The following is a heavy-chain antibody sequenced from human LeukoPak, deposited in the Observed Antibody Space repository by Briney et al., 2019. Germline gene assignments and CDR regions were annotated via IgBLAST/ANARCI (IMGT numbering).Heavy chain of an antibody. V-gene: IGHV1-69*04. CDR3: ARFGELSYYFDY. Sequence: SVKVSCKASGGTFSNYAISWVRQAPGQGLEWMGRIIPILGIANYAQKFQGRVTITADKSTSTAYMELSSLRSEDTAVYYCARFGELSYYFDYWGQGTLVTVSS. CDR2: IIPILGIA. J-gene: IGHJ4*02. CDR1: GGTFSNYA. D-gene: IGHD3-10*01.